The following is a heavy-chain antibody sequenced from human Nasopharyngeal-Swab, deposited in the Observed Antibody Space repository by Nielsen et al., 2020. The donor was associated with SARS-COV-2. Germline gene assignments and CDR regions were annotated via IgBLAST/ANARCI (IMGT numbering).Heavy chain of an antibody. CDR3: ARWGNSSSWYYFDY. CDR1: GGSFSGYY. V-gene: IGHV4-34*01. D-gene: IGHD6-13*01. Sequence: SETLSLTCAVYGGSFSGYYWSWIRQPPGKGLEWIGEISHSGSTNYNQSLKSRVTISVDTSKNQFSLKLSSVTAADTAVYYCARWGNSSSWYYFDYWGQGTLVTVSS. J-gene: IGHJ4*02. CDR2: ISHSGST.